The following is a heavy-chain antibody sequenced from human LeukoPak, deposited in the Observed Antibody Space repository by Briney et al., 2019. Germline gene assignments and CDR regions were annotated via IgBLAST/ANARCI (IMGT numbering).Heavy chain of an antibody. CDR1: GYTFATYS. V-gene: IGHV1-18*01. D-gene: IGHD6-19*01. J-gene: IGHJ4*02. CDR2: ISGYSGST. CDR3: ARGHSSGRDYYFDT. Sequence: GASVKVSCKTSGYTFATYSINWVRQAPGQGLEWVGWISGYSGSTNYAQKLQGRVTMTTDTSTTTAYMELRSLKSDDTAVYYCARGHSSGRDYYFDTWGQGTLVTVSS.